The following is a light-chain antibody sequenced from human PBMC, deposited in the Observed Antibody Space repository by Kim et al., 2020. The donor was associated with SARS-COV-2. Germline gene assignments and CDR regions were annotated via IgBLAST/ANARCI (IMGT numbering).Light chain of an antibody. CDR1: QNIFYSSNNKNF. V-gene: IGKV4-1*01. CDR2: WAS. Sequence: RATINCKSSQNIFYSSNNKNFLTWYQQKPGQPPTVLIYWASVRESGVPDRFSGSGSATDFTLTIRSLQAEDVAVYYCQQYFATPYTFGQGTKLEI. CDR3: QQYFATPYT. J-gene: IGKJ2*01.